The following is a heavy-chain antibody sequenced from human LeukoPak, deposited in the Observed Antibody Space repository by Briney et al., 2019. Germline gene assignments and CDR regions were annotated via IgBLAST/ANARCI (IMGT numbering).Heavy chain of an antibody. D-gene: IGHD5-12*01. CDR2: MNPNSGNT. CDR3: ARGRLDMRLRFSPYYYYYYMDV. J-gene: IGHJ6*03. CDR1: GYTFTSYG. Sequence: ASVKVSCKASGYTFTSYGISWVRQATGQGLEWMGWMNPNSGNTGYAQKFQGRVTMTRNTSISTAYMELSSLRSEDTAVYYCARGRLDMRLRFSPYYYYYYMDVWGKGTTVTISS. V-gene: IGHV1-8*02.